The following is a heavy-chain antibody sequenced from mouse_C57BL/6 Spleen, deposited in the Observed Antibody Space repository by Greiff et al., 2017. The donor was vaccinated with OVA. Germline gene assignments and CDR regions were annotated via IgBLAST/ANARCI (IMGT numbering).Heavy chain of an antibody. CDR2: IDPSDSYT. J-gene: IGHJ4*01. V-gene: IGHV1-50*01. D-gene: IGHD1-3*01. CDR3: ARNKVRGGDYAMDY. Sequence: VQLQQPGAELVKPGASVKLSCKASGYTFTSYWMQWVKQRPGQGLEWIGEIDPSDSYTNYNQKFKGKATLTVDTSSSTAYMQLSSLTSEDSAVYYCARNKVRGGDYAMDYWGQGTSVTVSS. CDR1: GYTFTSYW.